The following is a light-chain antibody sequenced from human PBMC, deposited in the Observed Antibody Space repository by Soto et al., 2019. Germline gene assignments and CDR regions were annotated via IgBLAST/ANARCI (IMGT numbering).Light chain of an antibody. J-gene: IGKJ4*01. CDR3: QHRSSWPLT. V-gene: IGKV3D-20*02. CDR1: QSLSSTY. Sequence: EIVLTQSPGTLSLSPGERATLSCRASQSLSSTYLAWYQQKVGQSPRLLIYDASTRATGIPARFSGSGSGTDFTLTISSLEPEDFAVYFCQHRSSWPLTFGGGTKVEI. CDR2: DAS.